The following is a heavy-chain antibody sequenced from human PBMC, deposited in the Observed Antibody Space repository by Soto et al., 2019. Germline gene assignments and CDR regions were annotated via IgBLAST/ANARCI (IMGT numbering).Heavy chain of an antibody. CDR3: AKALGELSPESYDY. Sequence: QVQLVESGGGVVQPGRSLRLSCAASGFTFSSYGMHWVRQASGKGLEWVAVISYDGSDKYYADSVKGRFTISRDNSKNTLNLQMNSLRADDAAVYYCAKALGELSPESYDYWGQGTLITVSS. V-gene: IGHV3-30*18. CDR1: GFTFSSYG. D-gene: IGHD3-16*02. J-gene: IGHJ4*02. CDR2: ISYDGSDK.